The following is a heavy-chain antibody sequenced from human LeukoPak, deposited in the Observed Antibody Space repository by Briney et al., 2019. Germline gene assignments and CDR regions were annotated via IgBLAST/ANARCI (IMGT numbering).Heavy chain of an antibody. V-gene: IGHV3-73*01. Sequence: GGSLKLSCAASGFTFSGSAMHWVRQASGKGLEWLGRIRSKADSYTTAFAASVKGRFIVSRDDSKNTAYLQMNSLKTEDTAVYYCRAAADLNDYWGQGTLVTVSS. J-gene: IGHJ4*02. CDR1: GFTFSGSA. CDR2: IRSKADSYTT. CDR3: RAAADLNDY. D-gene: IGHD6-13*01.